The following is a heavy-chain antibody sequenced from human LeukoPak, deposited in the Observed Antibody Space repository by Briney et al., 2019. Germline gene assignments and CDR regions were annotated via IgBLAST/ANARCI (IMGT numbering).Heavy chain of an antibody. CDR1: GYTFTGYY. CDR2: INPNSGGT. CDR3: ASEYSSSSAFDY. J-gene: IGHJ4*02. D-gene: IGHD6-6*01. Sequence: ASVKVSCKASGYTFTGYYMHWVRQAPGQGLEWMGWINPNSGGTNYAQKFQGRVAMTRDTSISTAYMELSRLRSDDMAVYYCASEYSSSSAFDYWGQGTLVTVSS. V-gene: IGHV1-2*02.